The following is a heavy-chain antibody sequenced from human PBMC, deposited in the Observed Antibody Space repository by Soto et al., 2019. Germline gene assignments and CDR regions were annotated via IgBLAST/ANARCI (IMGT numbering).Heavy chain of an antibody. J-gene: IGHJ5*02. CDR1: GFTFSSYW. Sequence: GGSLRLSCAASGFTFSSYWMSWVRQAPGKGLEWVANIKQDGSEKYYVDSVKGRFTISRDNAKNSLYLQMNSLRAEDTAVYYCAREAAENFGVVLTPDWFDPWGQGTLVTVSS. CDR3: AREAAENFGVVLTPDWFDP. V-gene: IGHV3-7*01. CDR2: IKQDGSEK. D-gene: IGHD3-3*01.